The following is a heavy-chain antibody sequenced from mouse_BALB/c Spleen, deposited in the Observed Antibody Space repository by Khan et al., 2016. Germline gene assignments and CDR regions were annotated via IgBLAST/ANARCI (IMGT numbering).Heavy chain of an antibody. J-gene: IGHJ2*01. CDR1: GFTFSSYA. V-gene: IGHV5-6-5*01. CDR3: EREDYGNYGDYFDY. Sequence: EVELVESGGGLVKPGGSLKLSCAASGFTFSSYAMSWVRQTPEKRLEWVASISSGGSTYYPDSVKGRFTISRDNARNILNLQMSSLRSEDTAMYDCEREDYGNYGDYFDYWGQGTTLTVSS. CDR2: ISSGGST. D-gene: IGHD2-1*01.